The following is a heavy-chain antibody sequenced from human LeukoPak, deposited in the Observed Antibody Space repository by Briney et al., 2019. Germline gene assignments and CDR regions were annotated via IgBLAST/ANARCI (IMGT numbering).Heavy chain of an antibody. CDR2: ITSSSSGL. CDR1: EFTFSSYS. CDR3: ARDRGRVFDY. J-gene: IGHJ4*02. Sequence: GGSLRLSCAASEFTFSSYSMNWVRQAPGKGLEWVSYITSSSSGLWYADSVKGRFTISRDNAKNSLYLQMNSLRDEDTAVYYCARDRGRVFDYWGQGTLVTVSS. V-gene: IGHV3-48*02. D-gene: IGHD3-16*01.